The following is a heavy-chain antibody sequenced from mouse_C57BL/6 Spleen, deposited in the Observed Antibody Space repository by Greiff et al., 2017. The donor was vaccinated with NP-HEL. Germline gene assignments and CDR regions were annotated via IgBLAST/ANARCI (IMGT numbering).Heavy chain of an antibody. CDR3: ARLRRRYYAMDY. J-gene: IGHJ4*01. CDR2: IKPNHGGT. CDR1: GYTFTDYD. D-gene: IGHD2-12*01. Sequence: VQLQQSGPELVKPGASVKISCKASGYTFTDYDMDWVKQSHGKSLEWIGDIKPNHGGTIYNQKFKGKDTLTVDKSSSPAYSELRSLTSEDTAVNYCARLRRRYYAMDYWGQGTSVTVSS. V-gene: IGHV1-18*01.